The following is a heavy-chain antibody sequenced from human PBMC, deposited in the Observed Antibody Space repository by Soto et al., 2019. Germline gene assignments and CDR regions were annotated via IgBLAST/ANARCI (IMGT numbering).Heavy chain of an antibody. J-gene: IGHJ3*01. V-gene: IGHV3-74*01. Sequence: WGSLRLSCAASGFNFRNYAMRWVRQAPGKGLVWVSSIHGDGSSTYYADSVKGRFTISRDNAKKMVYLQLNSLRAEDTAVYYCARDNWNTVWGQGTMVTVSS. CDR2: IHGDGSST. CDR3: ARDNWNTV. D-gene: IGHD1-20*01. CDR1: GFNFRNYA.